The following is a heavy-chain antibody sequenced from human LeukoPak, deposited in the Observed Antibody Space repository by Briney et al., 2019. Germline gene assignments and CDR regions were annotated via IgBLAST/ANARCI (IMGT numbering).Heavy chain of an antibody. J-gene: IGHJ4*02. Sequence: SVKVSCKASGGTFSSYAISWVRQAPGQGLEWMGGTIPIFGTANYAQKFQGRVTITADKSTSTAYMELSSLRSEDTAVYYCARDRVGYSYGPFDYWGQGTLVTVSS. CDR1: GGTFSSYA. CDR3: ARDRVGYSYGPFDY. V-gene: IGHV1-69*06. D-gene: IGHD5-18*01. CDR2: TIPIFGTA.